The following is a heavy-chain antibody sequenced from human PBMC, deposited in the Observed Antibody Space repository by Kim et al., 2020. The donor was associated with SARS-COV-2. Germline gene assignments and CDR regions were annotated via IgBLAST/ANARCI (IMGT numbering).Heavy chain of an antibody. D-gene: IGHD2-15*01. CDR2: ISGGGDIT. V-gene: IGHV3-23*01. CDR1: GFTFSNYA. CDR3: AKPQFCTGGSCLDAFDM. J-gene: IGHJ3*02. Sequence: GGSLRLSCAASGFTFSNYAMTWVRQAPGKGLEWVSSISGGGDITYYADSMKGHFTISRDNSKNTVFLQMTSLRDEDTALYYCAKPQFCTGGSCLDAFDMWGQGTMVTVSS.